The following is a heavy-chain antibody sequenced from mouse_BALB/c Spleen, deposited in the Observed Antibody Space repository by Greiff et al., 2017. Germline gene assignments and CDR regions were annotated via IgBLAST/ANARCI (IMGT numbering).Heavy chain of an antibody. D-gene: IGHD3-3*01. CDR1: GFTFSSYT. CDR2: ISSGGSYT. CDR3: TRELGYYFDY. Sequence: EVQLVESGGGLVKPGGSLKLSCAASGFTFSSYTMSWVRQTPEKRLEWVATISSGGSYTYYPDSVKGRFTISRDNAKNTLYLQMSSLKSEDTAMYYCTRELGYYFDYWGQGTTLTVSS. V-gene: IGHV5-6-4*01. J-gene: IGHJ2*01.